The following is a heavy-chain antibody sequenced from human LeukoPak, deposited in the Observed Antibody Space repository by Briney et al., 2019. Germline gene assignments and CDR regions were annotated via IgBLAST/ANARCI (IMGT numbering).Heavy chain of an antibody. J-gene: IGHJ4*02. CDR1: GFTFSSYA. V-gene: IGHV3-23*01. D-gene: IGHD6-13*01. Sequence: GGSLRLSCAASGFTFSSYAMSWVRQAPGKGLEWVSAISGSGGSTYYADSAKGRFTISRDNSKSTLYLQMNSLRAEDTAVYYCSSCPGDYFDYWGQGTLVTVSS. CDR3: SSCPGDYFDY. CDR2: ISGSGGST.